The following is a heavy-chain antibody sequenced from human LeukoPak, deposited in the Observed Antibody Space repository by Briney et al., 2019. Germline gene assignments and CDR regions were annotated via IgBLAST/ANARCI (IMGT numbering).Heavy chain of an antibody. J-gene: IGHJ4*02. V-gene: IGHV3-74*01. D-gene: IGHD3-16*01. CDR1: GFTFSSYW. Sequence: PGGSLRLSCAASGFTFSSYWMHWVRQAPGKGLAWVSRINSDGSSTSYADSVKGRFTISRDNAKNTLYLQMNSLRAEDTAVYYCARDDYVWGTYFTDYWGQGTLVTVSS. CDR2: INSDGSST. CDR3: ARDDYVWGTYFTDY.